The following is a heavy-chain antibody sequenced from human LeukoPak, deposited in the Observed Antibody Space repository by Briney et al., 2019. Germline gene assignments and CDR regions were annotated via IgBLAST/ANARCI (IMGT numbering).Heavy chain of an antibody. V-gene: IGHV4-61*02. J-gene: IGHJ3*02. Sequence: SQTLSLTGSVSGGSISSGSYYWSWIRQPAGKGLEWIGRIYTSGSTNYNPSLKSRVTISVDTSKNQFSLKLSSVTAADTAVYYCARDLYYYDSSGYYLWGFDIWGQGTMVTVSS. CDR1: GGSISSGSYY. D-gene: IGHD3-22*01. CDR3: ARDLYYYDSSGYYLWGFDI. CDR2: IYTSGST.